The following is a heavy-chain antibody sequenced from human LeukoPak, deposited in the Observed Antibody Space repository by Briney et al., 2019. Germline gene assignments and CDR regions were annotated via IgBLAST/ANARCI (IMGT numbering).Heavy chain of an antibody. CDR3: ARDTSVPYYMDV. CDR1: GYTFTSYG. V-gene: IGHV1-18*01. CDR2: ISAYNGNT. D-gene: IGHD2-2*01. Sequence: ASVKVSCKASGYTFTSYGISWVRQAPGQGLEGMGWISAYNGNTNYAQKLQGRVTMTTDTSTSTAYMELRSLRSDDTAVYYCARDTSVPYYMDVWGKGTTVTVSS. J-gene: IGHJ6*03.